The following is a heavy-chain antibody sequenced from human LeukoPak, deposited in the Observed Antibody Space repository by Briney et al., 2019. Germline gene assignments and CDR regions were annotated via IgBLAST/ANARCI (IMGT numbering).Heavy chain of an antibody. D-gene: IGHD2-15*01. Sequence: GGSLRLSCAASGFTFSSYWVHWVRQAPGKGLVWVSRINSDGSSTSYADSVKGRFTISRDNAKNTLYLQMNSLRAEDTAVYYCARGPRWYCSGGSCYSWFDPWGQGTLVTVSS. CDR2: INSDGSST. J-gene: IGHJ5*02. V-gene: IGHV3-74*01. CDR1: GFTFSSYW. CDR3: ARGPRWYCSGGSCYSWFDP.